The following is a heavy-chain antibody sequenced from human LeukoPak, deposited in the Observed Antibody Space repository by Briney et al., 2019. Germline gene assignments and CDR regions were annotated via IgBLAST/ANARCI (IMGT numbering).Heavy chain of an antibody. V-gene: IGHV3-53*01. J-gene: IGHJ5*02. CDR2: IYSGGST. CDR1: GFTVSSNY. CDR3: ARGSGWYDFWFDP. Sequence: GGSLRLSCAASGFTVSSNYMSWVRQAPGKGLEWVSVIYSGGSTYYADSVKGRFTISRDNSKNTLYLQMNSLRAEDTAVYYCARGSGWYDFWFDPWGQGTPVTVSS. D-gene: IGHD6-19*01.